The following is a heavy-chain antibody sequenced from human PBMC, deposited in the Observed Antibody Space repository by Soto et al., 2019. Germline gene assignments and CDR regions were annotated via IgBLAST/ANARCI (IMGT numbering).Heavy chain of an antibody. J-gene: IGHJ4*02. CDR2: INDDGSAT. CDR3: ARGIFGSGTANDY. D-gene: IGHD3-10*01. Sequence: VQLVESGGGLVQPGGSLRLSCAASGFTFSGSWMHWVRQAPGKGLIWVSRINDDGSATSYADFVKCRFTISRDNAKDTLVLQMTGLRAEDTAAYYCARGIFGSGTANDYLGQGTLVTFSS. CDR1: GFTFSGSW. V-gene: IGHV3-74*01.